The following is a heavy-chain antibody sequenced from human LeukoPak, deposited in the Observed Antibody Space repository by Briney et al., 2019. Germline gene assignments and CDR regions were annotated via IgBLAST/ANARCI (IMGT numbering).Heavy chain of an antibody. CDR1: GYTFTSYG. Sequence: ASVKVSCKTSGYTFTSYGISWVRQAPGQGLEWNGWISTYNGNTNYAQKFQGRVTMTRDTSTSTVYMELSSLRSEDTAVYYCARNPSYSSGWTGYFQHWGQGTLVTVSS. V-gene: IGHV1-18*01. CDR2: ISTYNGNT. J-gene: IGHJ1*01. D-gene: IGHD6-19*01. CDR3: ARNPSYSSGWTGYFQH.